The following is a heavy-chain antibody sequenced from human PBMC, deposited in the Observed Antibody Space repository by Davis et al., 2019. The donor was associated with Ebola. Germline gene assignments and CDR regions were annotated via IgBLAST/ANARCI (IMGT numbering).Heavy chain of an antibody. CDR2: IYPGDSDT. Sequence: GESLKISCKGSGYSFASYWIAWVRQMPGKGLEWMGIIYPGDSDTRYSPSFQGHVTISADKSISTAYLQWSSLKASDTAIYYCARGTNGYNPGGYFDSWGQGTLVTVPS. CDR3: ARGTNGYNPGGYFDS. J-gene: IGHJ4*02. D-gene: IGHD5-24*01. CDR1: GYSFASYW. V-gene: IGHV5-51*01.